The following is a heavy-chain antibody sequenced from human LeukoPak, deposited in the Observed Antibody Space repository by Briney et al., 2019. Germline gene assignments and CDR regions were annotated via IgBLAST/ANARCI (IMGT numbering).Heavy chain of an antibody. CDR1: GFTFSSYA. J-gene: IGHJ6*02. V-gene: IGHV3-23*01. CDR3: ARVNSYYGMDV. CDR2: ISGSGGST. Sequence: GGSLRLSCAASGFTFSSYAMSWVRQAPGKGLEWVSTISGSGGSTYYADSVKGRFTISRDNSKNTLYLQMSTLRAEDTALYYCARVNSYYGMDVWGQGTTVTVSS.